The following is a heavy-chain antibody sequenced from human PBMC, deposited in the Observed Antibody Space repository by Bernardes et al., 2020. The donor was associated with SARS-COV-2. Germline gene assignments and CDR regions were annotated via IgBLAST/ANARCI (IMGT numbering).Heavy chain of an antibody. J-gene: IGHJ6*03. CDR1: GGSISSYY. V-gene: IGHV4-59*01. Sequence: SETLSLTCTVSGGSISSYYWSWIRQPPGKGLEWIGYIYYSGSTNSNPSLKSRVTISVDTSKNQFSLNLSSVTAADTAVYYCARVPHCTGGVCYFGYYMDVWGKGTTVTVSS. CDR3: ARVPHCTGGVCYFGYYMDV. CDR2: IYYSGST. D-gene: IGHD2-8*02.